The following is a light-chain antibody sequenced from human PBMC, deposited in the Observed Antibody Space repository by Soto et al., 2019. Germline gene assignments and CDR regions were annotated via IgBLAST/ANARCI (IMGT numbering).Light chain of an antibody. CDR3: HQRSKWPLT. CDR1: LSVSTS. Sequence: EIVLTQSPVTLSLSPGERATLSCRASLSVSTSLDWYQQKPGQSPRLLIYDAAHRATGIPVRFSGGGSGTDFTLTISSLEPEDSAVYYCHQRSKWPLTFGGGTKVEIK. J-gene: IGKJ4*01. CDR2: DAA. V-gene: IGKV3-11*01.